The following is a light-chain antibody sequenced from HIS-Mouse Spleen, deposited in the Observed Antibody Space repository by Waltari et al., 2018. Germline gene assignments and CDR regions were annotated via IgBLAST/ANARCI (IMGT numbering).Light chain of an antibody. V-gene: IGLV3-10*01. CDR2: EDS. Sequence: SYELTQPPSVSVSPGQTARITCSGDALPKKYAYWYQQKSGQAPGLVLYEDSKRTSRIPERFSGSSSGKMATLTISGAQVEDEADYYCDSTDSSGNHRVFGGGTKLTVL. J-gene: IGLJ2*01. CDR1: ALPKKY. CDR3: DSTDSSGNHRV.